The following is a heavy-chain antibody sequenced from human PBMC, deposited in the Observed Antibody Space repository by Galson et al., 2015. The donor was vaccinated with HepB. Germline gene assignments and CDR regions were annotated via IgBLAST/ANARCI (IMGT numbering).Heavy chain of an antibody. D-gene: IGHD6-19*01. CDR1: GYTFTSYG. V-gene: IGHV1-18*04. CDR3: AREINGGISSGWIYYYYGMDV. J-gene: IGHJ6*02. CDR2: ISAYNGNT. Sequence: SVKVSCKASGYTFTSYGISWVRQAPGQGLEWMGWISAYNGNTNYAQKLQGRVTMTTDTSTSTAYMELRSLRSDDTAVYYCAREINGGISSGWIYYYYGMDVWGQGTTVTVSS.